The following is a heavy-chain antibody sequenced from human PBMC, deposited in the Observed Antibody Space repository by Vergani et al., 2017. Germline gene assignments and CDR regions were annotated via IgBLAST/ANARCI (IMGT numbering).Heavy chain of an antibody. CDR3: ARDLTTGATTETWWFDP. J-gene: IGHJ5*02. Sequence: QVQLVQSGAEVKKPGSSVKVSCKASGGTFSSYAISWVRQAPGQGLEWMGRIIPIFGTANYAQKFQGRVTITADETTSTAYMELSSLRSEDTAVYYFARDLTTGATTETWWFDPWGQGTLVTVSS. V-gene: IGHV1-69*18. D-gene: IGHD1-26*01. CDR2: IIPIFGTA. CDR1: GGTFSSYA.